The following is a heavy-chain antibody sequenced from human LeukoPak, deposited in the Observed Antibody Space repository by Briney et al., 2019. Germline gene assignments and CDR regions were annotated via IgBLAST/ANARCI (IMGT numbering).Heavy chain of an antibody. CDR2: VYYGEST. CDR1: GGSISSGSSY. CDR3: ARLSTIFGVAIDY. Sequence: SETLSLTCTVSGGSISSGSSYWGWIRQPPGKGLEWIGTVYYGESTYYNPSLKSRITISVDTSKNQFSLKLSSVTAADTAVYYCARLSTIFGVAIDYWGQGTLVTVSS. V-gene: IGHV4-39*01. D-gene: IGHD3-3*01. J-gene: IGHJ4*02.